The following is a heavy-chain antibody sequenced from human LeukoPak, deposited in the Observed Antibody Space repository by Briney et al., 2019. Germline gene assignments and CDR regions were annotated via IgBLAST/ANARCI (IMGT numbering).Heavy chain of an antibody. Sequence: SETLSLTCTVSGGSISSYYWSWIRQPPGKGLEWIGYIYTSGSTNYNPSLKSRVTISVDTSKNQFSLKLSSVTAADTAVYYCARGRSIAAAGTPILPDPEYFQHWGQGTLVTVSS. CDR2: IYTSGST. V-gene: IGHV4-4*09. D-gene: IGHD6-13*01. J-gene: IGHJ1*01. CDR3: ARGRSIAAAGTPILPDPEYFQH. CDR1: GGSISSYY.